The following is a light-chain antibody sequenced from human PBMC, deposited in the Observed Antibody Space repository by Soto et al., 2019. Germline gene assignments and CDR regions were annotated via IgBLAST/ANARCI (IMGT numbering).Light chain of an antibody. CDR2: GES. Sequence: EIVMTQSPATLPVSPGERATLSCRSSQSVSSNLAWYQHKPGQAPRLLIYGESTRATGIPARFSGSGSGTEFTLTISSLQSEDFAVYYCQQYNNWPQTFGQGTKVEIK. CDR3: QQYNNWPQT. CDR1: QSVSSN. V-gene: IGKV3-15*01. J-gene: IGKJ1*01.